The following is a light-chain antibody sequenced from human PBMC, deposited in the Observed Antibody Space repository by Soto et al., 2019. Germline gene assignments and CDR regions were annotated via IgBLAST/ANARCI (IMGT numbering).Light chain of an antibody. J-gene: IGKJ4*01. Sequence: EIVRRPCPSTLSVSPGERATLSCRASQSVSSNLAWYQQKPGQAPSLLIYDISARATGIPTRFSGSGSGTEFTLTISSLQSEDFAVYYCQQYNGWPLTFGGGTKVDIK. CDR1: QSVSSN. CDR3: QQYNGWPLT. CDR2: DIS. V-gene: IGKV3D-15*01.